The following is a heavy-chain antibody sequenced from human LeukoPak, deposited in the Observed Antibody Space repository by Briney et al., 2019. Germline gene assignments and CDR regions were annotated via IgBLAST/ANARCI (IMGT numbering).Heavy chain of an antibody. D-gene: IGHD3-10*01. CDR1: GDSVSSNSAA. CDR3: ARYYYGSGSRDLYFDY. CDR2: TYYRSKWYN. Sequence: SQTLSLTCAISGDSVSSNSAAWDWIRQSPSRGLEWLGRTYYRSKWYNDYAVSVKSRITINPDTSKNQFSLQLNSVTPEDTAVYYCARYYYGSGSRDLYFDYWGQGTLVTVSS. V-gene: IGHV6-1*01. J-gene: IGHJ4*02.